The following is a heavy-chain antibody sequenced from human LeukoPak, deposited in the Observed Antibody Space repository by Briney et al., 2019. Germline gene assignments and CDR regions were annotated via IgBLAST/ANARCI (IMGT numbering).Heavy chain of an antibody. CDR3: AREVGIRYFDWLRAKNWFDP. D-gene: IGHD3-9*01. J-gene: IGHJ5*02. V-gene: IGHV1-8*01. Sequence: ASVKVSCTASGYTFTSYDINWVRQATGQGLEWMGWMNPNSGNTGYAQKFQGRVTMTRNTSISTAYMELSSLRSEDTAVYYCAREVGIRYFDWLRAKNWFDPWGQGTLVTVSS. CDR2: MNPNSGNT. CDR1: GYTFTSYD.